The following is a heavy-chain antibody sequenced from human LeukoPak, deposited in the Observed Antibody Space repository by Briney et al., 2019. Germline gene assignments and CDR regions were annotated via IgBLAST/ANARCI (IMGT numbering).Heavy chain of an antibody. CDR2: IIPVFGTA. Sequence: SVKVSCKASGGTFSSYAISWVRQATGQGREWMGGIIPVFGTANYAQKFQGRVTITADESTSTAYMELSSLRSEDTAVYYCARDRVAGTYCFDYWGQGTLVTVSS. J-gene: IGHJ4*02. CDR3: ARDRVAGTYCFDY. V-gene: IGHV1-69*13. D-gene: IGHD6-19*01. CDR1: GGTFSSYA.